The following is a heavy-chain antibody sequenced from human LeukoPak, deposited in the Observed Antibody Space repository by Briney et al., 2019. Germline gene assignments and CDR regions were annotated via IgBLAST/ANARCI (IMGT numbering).Heavy chain of an antibody. J-gene: IGHJ2*01. D-gene: IGHD1-26*01. CDR3: ARKKSGSYGYLDL. Sequence: GGSLRLSCAASGFTFSNYNMNWVRQAPGKGLEWVSYISRSGSAIYYADSVKGRLTISRDNAKNSLYLQVNSLRAEDTAVYYCARKKSGSYGYLDLWGRGTLVTVSS. V-gene: IGHV3-48*01. CDR2: ISRSGSAI. CDR1: GFTFSNYN.